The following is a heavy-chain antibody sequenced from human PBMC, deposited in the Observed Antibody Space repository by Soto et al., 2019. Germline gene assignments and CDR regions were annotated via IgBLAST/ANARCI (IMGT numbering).Heavy chain of an antibody. CDR1: GGSVSSGDYY. D-gene: IGHD3-3*01. CDR2: IYYSGNT. V-gene: IGHV4-61*08. CDR3: ARIPVDKYTIYWIDP. Sequence: PETLSLTCTVSGGSVSSGDYYWSWIRQPPGKGLEWIGYIYYSGNTNYNPSLKSRVIISVDTSKNLFSLKLTSVTAADTAVYYCARIPVDKYTIYWIDPRGQRTLVSVSS. J-gene: IGHJ5*02.